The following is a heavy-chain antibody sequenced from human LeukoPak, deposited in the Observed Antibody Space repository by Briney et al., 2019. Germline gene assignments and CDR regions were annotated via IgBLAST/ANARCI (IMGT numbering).Heavy chain of an antibody. CDR3: ARKGYYSESSSYYSYSGLDV. CDR2: ISSTGSYI. J-gene: IGHJ6*02. D-gene: IGHD3-22*01. CDR1: GFSFSSYE. V-gene: IGHV3-48*03. Sequence: GGSLRLACAASGFSFSSYEMNWVRQAPGKGLEWVSDISSTGSYIYYADSVKGRFTVSRDNAKKSLYLQMNSLRAEDTALYYCARKGYYSESSSYYSYSGLDVWGQGTTVTVSS.